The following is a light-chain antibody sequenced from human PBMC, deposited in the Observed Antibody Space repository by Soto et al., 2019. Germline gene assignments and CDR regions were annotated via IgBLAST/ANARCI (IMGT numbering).Light chain of an antibody. CDR2: EVT. Sequence: QSVLTQPASVSGSPGQSITISCTGTSSDIGGHNYVSWYQQAQGKAPKLMIYEVTNRPSGVSNRFSGSKSGNTASLTISGLQPEDESDYYCSSFSTSITPCVFGTGTKGTVL. CDR1: SSDIGGHNY. CDR3: SSFSTSITPCV. J-gene: IGLJ1*01. V-gene: IGLV2-14*01.